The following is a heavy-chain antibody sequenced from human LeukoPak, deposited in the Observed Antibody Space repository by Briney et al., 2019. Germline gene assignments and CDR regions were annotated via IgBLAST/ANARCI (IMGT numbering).Heavy chain of an antibody. D-gene: IGHD6-13*01. CDR3: ARETGYSSSYYYGMDV. CDR2: IKQDGSEK. CDR1: GFTFSSYW. Sequence: GGSLRLSCAASGFTFSSYWMSWVRQAPGKGLERVANIKQDGSEKYYVDSVKGRFTISRDNAKNSLYLQMNSLRAEDTAVYYCARETGYSSSYYYGMDVWGQGTTVTVSS. V-gene: IGHV3-7*01. J-gene: IGHJ6*02.